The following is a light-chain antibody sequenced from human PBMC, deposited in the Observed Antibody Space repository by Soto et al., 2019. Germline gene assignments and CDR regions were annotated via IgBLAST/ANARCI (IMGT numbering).Light chain of an antibody. Sequence: DIQMTQSPSTLSAYVGDRVTISCRASQSISNWLAWYQQKPGNAPNLLIYKASTLESGVPSRFSGSGSGTEFTLTISSLQPDDFATYYCQQSNSYPWTFGQGTKVEI. CDR2: KAS. V-gene: IGKV1-5*03. J-gene: IGKJ1*01. CDR3: QQSNSYPWT. CDR1: QSISNW.